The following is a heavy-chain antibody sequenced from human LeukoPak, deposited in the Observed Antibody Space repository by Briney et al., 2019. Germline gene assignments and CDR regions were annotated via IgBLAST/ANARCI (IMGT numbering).Heavy chain of an antibody. CDR3: AKDQTPYS. J-gene: IGHJ4*02. CDR2: VDVSGGTT. V-gene: IGHV3-23*01. Sequence: PGGSLRLSCAASGFTFSSYWMSWVRQAPGKGLEWVSTVDVSGGTTYYADSVKGRFTISRDNSKSTLYLQMNSLRADDTAVYYCAKDQTPYSWGQGTLITVSS. D-gene: IGHD4-23*01. CDR1: GFTFSSYW.